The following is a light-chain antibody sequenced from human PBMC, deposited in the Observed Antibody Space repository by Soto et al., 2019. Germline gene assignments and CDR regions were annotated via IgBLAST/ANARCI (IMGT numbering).Light chain of an antibody. CDR1: QSVRSSY. J-gene: IGKJ1*01. Sequence: EIVLTQSPGTLSLSPGEIATLSCSASQSVRSSYLAWYQQKPGQAPRLLIYGASSRATGIPDRISGSGSGTDFTLTISRLEPEDFAVYYCQQYGSPPQTFGQGTKVDI. CDR2: GAS. V-gene: IGKV3-20*01. CDR3: QQYGSPPQT.